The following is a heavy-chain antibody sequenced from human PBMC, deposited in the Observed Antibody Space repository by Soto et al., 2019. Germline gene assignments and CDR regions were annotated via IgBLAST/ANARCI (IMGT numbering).Heavy chain of an antibody. Sequence: SATLPLTCNVSAGSTSSYYWSWIRQPPGKGLEWIGYIYYSGSTNYNPSLKSRVTISVDTSKNQFSLKLSSVTAADTAVYYCAGTKTGYSGYERPFDYWGQGTLVTVS. CDR2: IYYSGST. CDR1: AGSTSSYY. D-gene: IGHD5-12*01. J-gene: IGHJ4*02. V-gene: IGHV4-59*08. CDR3: AGTKTGYSGYERPFDY.